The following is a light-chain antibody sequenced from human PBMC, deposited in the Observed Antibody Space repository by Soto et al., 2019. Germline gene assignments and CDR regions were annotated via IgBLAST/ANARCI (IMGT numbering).Light chain of an antibody. CDR2: GAS. V-gene: IGKV3-15*01. CDR1: QSVGIN. CDR3: HTYDSWPF. J-gene: IGKJ5*01. Sequence: EIVMTRSPATLSVSPGEEETRSCRASQSVGINLAWYQQKPGQAPRVVVYGASTRATGIPARFSGSWSGTEFTLTISGLQSEDFAVYYCHTYDSWPFFGQGTRLEIK.